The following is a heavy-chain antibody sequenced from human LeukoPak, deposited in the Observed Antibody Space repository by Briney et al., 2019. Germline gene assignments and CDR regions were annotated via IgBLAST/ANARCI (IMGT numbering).Heavy chain of an antibody. V-gene: IGHV4-39*07. CDR1: GGSVSSSSYH. Sequence: TPSETLSLTCTVSGGSVSSSSYHWGWIRQPPGKGLEWIGSVFYSGSTYYNPSLKSRVTMSVDTSKNQFSLKLSSVTAADTAVYYCARGYSYGYGYFDYWGQGTLVTVSS. J-gene: IGHJ4*02. D-gene: IGHD5-18*01. CDR2: VFYSGST. CDR3: ARGYSYGYGYFDY.